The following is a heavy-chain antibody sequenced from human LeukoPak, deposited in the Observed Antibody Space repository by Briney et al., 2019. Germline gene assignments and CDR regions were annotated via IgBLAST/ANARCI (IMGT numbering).Heavy chain of an antibody. Sequence: GRSLRLSCAASGFTFDDYAMHWVRQAPGKGLEWVSGISWNRGSIGYADSVKGRFTISRDNAKNSLYLQMNSLRAEDTALYYCAKDIGCSSTSCYVAYYYGMDVWGKGTTVTVSS. D-gene: IGHD2-2*01. V-gene: IGHV3-9*01. J-gene: IGHJ6*04. CDR3: AKDIGCSSTSCYVAYYYGMDV. CDR1: GFTFDDYA. CDR2: ISWNRGSI.